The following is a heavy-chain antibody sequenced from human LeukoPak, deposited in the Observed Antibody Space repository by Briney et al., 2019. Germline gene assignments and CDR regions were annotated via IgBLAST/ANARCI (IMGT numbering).Heavy chain of an antibody. Sequence: PGGSLRLSCAASGFTFSSYAMSWVRQAPGKGLEWVSAISGSGGSTYYADSVKGRFTISRDNAKNSLYLQMNSLRAEDTAVYYCARVSGYGGNPVWSYWGQGTLVTVSS. CDR2: ISGSGGST. CDR3: ARVSGYGGNPVWSY. J-gene: IGHJ4*02. V-gene: IGHV3-23*01. CDR1: GFTFSSYA. D-gene: IGHD4-23*01.